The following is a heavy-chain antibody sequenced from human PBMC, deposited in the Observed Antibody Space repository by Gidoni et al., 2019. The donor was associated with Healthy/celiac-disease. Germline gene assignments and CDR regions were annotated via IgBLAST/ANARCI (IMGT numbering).Heavy chain of an antibody. Sequence: QVQLVESGGGVVQPGGSLRLSCAASGFNFSSEGMHWVRQAPGKGLEWLAFIRYDGSNNYYADSVHGRFTISRDNSKNTLYLQMNSLRAEDTAVYYCAKDHLVVVPAAISGRGGFDYWGQGTLVTASS. CDR3: AKDHLVVVPAAISGRGGFDY. J-gene: IGHJ4*02. CDR1: GFNFSSEG. CDR2: IRYDGSNN. V-gene: IGHV3-30*02. D-gene: IGHD2-2*02.